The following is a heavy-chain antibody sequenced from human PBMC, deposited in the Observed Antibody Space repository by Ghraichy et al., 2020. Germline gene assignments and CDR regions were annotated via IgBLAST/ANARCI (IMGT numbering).Heavy chain of an antibody. CDR3: AREPIVGANDY. CDR1: GFTFSSYS. V-gene: IGHV3-48*02. CDR2: ISSSSTI. J-gene: IGHJ4*02. D-gene: IGHD1-26*01. Sequence: GGSLRLSCAASGFTFSSYSMNWVRQAPGKGLEWVSYISSSSTIYYADSVKGRFTISRDNAKNSLYLQMNSLRDEDTAVYYCAREPIVGANDYWGQGTLVTVSS.